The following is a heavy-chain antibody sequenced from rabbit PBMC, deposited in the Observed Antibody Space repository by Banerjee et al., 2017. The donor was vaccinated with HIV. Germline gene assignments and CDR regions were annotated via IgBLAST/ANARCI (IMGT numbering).Heavy chain of an antibody. CDR2: IDAGSSGST. D-gene: IGHD6-1*01. Sequence: QEQLVESGGGLVQPGGSLKLSCKASGFDFSSYGVSWVRQAPGKGLEWIGYIDAGSSGSTYYASWAKGRFTISKTSSTTVTLQMTSLTAADTATYFCASDNRSSSGYAGYGYATPFNLWGPGTLVT. CDR3: ASDNRSSSGYAGYGYATPFNL. V-gene: IGHV1S45*01. CDR1: GFDFSSYG. J-gene: IGHJ4*01.